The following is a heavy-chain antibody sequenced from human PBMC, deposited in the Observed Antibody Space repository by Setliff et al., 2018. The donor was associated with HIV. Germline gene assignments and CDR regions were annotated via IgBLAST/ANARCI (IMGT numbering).Heavy chain of an antibody. D-gene: IGHD2-21*01. CDR2: IFYNENT. V-gene: IGHV4-31*03. J-gene: IGHJ4*02. CDR3: ARGRPFGKFVDYFDS. CDR1: GDSLSSDYYY. Sequence: NPSETLSLTCTVSGDSLSSDYYYWNWIRQHPGKGLEWIGYIFYNENTQYDPSLKSRVSMSVDTSKNQFSLNLRTVTAADTAIYFCARGRPFGKFVDYFDSWGQGKLVTVSS.